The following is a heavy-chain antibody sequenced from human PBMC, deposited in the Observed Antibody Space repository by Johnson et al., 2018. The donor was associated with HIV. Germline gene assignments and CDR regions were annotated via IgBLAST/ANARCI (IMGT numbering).Heavy chain of an antibody. D-gene: IGHD4/OR15-4a*01. Sequence: EVQVVESGGGLVKPGGSLRLSCAASGFTVSSNYMSWVRQAPGKGLEWLSSINWNGGSTGYADSVKGRFTISRDNSKNTLYLQMNSLRAEDTAVYYCAREREDYGLDIWGQGTMVTVSS. CDR2: INWNGGST. CDR3: AREREDYGLDI. J-gene: IGHJ3*02. CDR1: GFTVSSNY. V-gene: IGHV3-66*02.